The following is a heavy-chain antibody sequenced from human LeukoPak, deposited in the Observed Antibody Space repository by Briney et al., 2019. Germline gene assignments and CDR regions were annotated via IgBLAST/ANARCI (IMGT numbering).Heavy chain of an antibody. Sequence: GGSLRLSCAASGFTFSSYGMNWVRQAPGKGLEWVAFIRYDGSNKYYADSVKGRFTISRDNCKNTLYLQMNSLRAEDTAVYYCAKEVVGATSPSDYWGQGTLVTVSS. CDR2: IRYDGSNK. J-gene: IGHJ4*02. V-gene: IGHV3-30*02. D-gene: IGHD1-26*01. CDR3: AKEVVGATSPSDY. CDR1: GFTFSSYG.